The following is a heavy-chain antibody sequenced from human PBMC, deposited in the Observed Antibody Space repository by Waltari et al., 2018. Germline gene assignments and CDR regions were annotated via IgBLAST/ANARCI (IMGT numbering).Heavy chain of an antibody. V-gene: IGHV3-23*01. J-gene: IGHJ4*02. CDR3: ARMGIAVAETNLGY. Sequence: EVQRLESGGGLVQPGGSLRLSCAASGFPFSSYAMTWVRQAPGKGLEWVSAVRGSGGSTYYADSVKGRYTISRDNSKNTLYLQMNSLRAEDTAVYYCARMGIAVAETNLGYWGQGTLVTVSS. CDR1: GFPFSSYA. D-gene: IGHD6-19*01. CDR2: VRGSGGST.